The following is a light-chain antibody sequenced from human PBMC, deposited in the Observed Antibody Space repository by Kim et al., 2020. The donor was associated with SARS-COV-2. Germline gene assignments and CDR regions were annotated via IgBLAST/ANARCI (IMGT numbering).Light chain of an antibody. Sequence: VSPAERSSLSCRASQNVGSKLAWYQQKPGQVPRLLIYDASTRATVIPARFSGSGSGTEFTLNISSLQSEDFAVYYCHQYNKWPLYSFGQGTKLEIK. V-gene: IGKV3-15*01. J-gene: IGKJ2*03. CDR2: DAS. CDR1: QNVGSK. CDR3: HQYNKWPLYS.